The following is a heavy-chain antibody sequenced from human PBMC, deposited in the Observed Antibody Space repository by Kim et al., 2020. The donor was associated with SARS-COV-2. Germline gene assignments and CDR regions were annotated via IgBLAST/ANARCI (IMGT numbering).Heavy chain of an antibody. D-gene: IGHD3-16*01. CDR3: ARHHGDRGAWDYLDF. V-gene: IGHV4-59*08. J-gene: IGHJ4*02. CDR2: IYYNGRT. Sequence: SETLSLTCNVSGGSIKNYYWSWIRQTPGRGLEWIGYIYYNGRTNYNPSLNNRVTMSVDTSKNQFSLEVNSVTAADTAVYYCARHHGDRGAWDYLDFWGQGIPVTVSS. CDR1: GGSIKNYY.